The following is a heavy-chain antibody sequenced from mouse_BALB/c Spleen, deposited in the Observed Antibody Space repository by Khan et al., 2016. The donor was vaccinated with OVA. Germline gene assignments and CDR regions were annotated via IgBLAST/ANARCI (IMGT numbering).Heavy chain of an antibody. CDR1: GYSFTSNW. CDR3: ARGNTASYWYFDV. Sequence: QVQLQQPGAELVRPGASVKLSCKASGYSFTSNWMNWVKQRPGQGLEWIGIIHPSDSETRLNQKFKDKATLTVDKSSSTAYMQLSSPTSEDAVVYYCARGNTASYWYFDVGGAGTTVTVSS. J-gene: IGHJ1*01. V-gene: IGHV1-61*01. CDR2: IHPSDSET. D-gene: IGHD1-2*01.